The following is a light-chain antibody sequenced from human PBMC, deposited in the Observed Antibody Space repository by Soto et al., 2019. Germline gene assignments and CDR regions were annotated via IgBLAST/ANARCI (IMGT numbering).Light chain of an antibody. CDR2: EVS. CDR1: SSDVGGYNC. J-gene: IGLJ2*01. V-gene: IGLV2-8*01. Sequence: QSVLTQPPSASGSPGQSVTISCTGTSSDVGGYNCVSWYQQHPGKAPKLMIYEVSKRPSGVPDRFSGSKSGNMASLTVSGLQAEDEADYYCSSYAGSNIPVVFGGGTQLTVL. CDR3: SSYAGSNIPVV.